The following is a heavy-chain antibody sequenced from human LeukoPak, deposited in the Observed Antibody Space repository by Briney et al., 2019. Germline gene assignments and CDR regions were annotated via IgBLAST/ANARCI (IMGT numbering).Heavy chain of an antibody. CDR1: GFTFSKYG. V-gene: IGHV3-33*01. Sequence: GGSLRLSCAASGFTFSKYGMHWVRQAPGKGLEWVAVIRHNGSNKYYADSVKGRFTTSRDNSKNTLYLQMNSLRAEDTAVYYCARDRGSNDPIDYWGQGTLVTVSS. CDR2: IRHNGSNK. D-gene: IGHD2-15*01. J-gene: IGHJ4*02. CDR3: ARDRGSNDPIDY.